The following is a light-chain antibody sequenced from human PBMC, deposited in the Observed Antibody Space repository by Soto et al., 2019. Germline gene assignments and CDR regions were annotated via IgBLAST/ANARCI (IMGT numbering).Light chain of an antibody. CDR1: QSISYS. J-gene: IGKJ1*01. CDR2: KAS. Sequence: DIPMTQSPSTLSASVGDRVTITCRASQSISYSLDWYQQKPGKAPKLLIHKASTLENGGPSRFSGSGSGTEFTLTITTLQPEDFATYYCQQFDSYPRTFGQGTKVEIK. CDR3: QQFDSYPRT. V-gene: IGKV1-5*03.